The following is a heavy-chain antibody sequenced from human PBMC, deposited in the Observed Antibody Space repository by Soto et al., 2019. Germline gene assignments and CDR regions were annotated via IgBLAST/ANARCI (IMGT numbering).Heavy chain of an antibody. CDR3: ARARKIIAAAGTMRYYYYGMDV. Sequence: GASVKVSCKASGGTFSSYTISWVRQAPGQGLEWMGRIIPILGIANYAQKFQGRVTITADKSTSTAYMELRSLRSDDTAVYYCARARKIIAAAGTMRYYYYGMDVWGQGTTVTVSS. D-gene: IGHD6-13*01. CDR1: GGTFSSYT. J-gene: IGHJ6*02. V-gene: IGHV1-69*02. CDR2: IIPILGIA.